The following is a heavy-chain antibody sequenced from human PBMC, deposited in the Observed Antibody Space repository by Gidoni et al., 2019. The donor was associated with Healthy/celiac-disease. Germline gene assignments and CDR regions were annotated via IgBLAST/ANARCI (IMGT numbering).Heavy chain of an antibody. V-gene: IGHV4-59*01. CDR3: ARGIVVVATRGYYYYMDV. J-gene: IGHJ6*03. Sequence: QVQLQESGPGLVKPSETLSLTCTVSGASLSSYSWSWLRQPPGKGLEWIGYIYYSGSTNYNPSFKSRVSISVDTYKNQFSLKLSSVTAADMAVYYCARGIVVVATRGYYYYMDVWGKGTTVTVSS. CDR2: IYYSGST. D-gene: IGHD3-22*01. CDR1: GASLSSYS.